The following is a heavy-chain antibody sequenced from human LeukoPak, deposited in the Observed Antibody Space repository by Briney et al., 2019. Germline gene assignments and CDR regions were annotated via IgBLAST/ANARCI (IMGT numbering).Heavy chain of an antibody. V-gene: IGHV1-2*02. CDR3: ARDRGVAAAGLLDP. CDR2: INPNNGDT. D-gene: IGHD6-13*01. J-gene: IGHJ5*02. CDR1: GYTSTSPD. Sequence: ASVKVSCKASGYTSTSPDINWVRQAPGQGLEWIGWINPNNGDTNYAQSFQGRVTLTRDTSSTTVYMELTRLTSDDTAVFYCARDRGVAAAGLLDPWGQGTLVTVSS.